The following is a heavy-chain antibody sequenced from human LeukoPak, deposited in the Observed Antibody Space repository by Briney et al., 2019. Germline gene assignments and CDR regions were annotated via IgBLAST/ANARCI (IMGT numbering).Heavy chain of an antibody. V-gene: IGHV4-4*02. CDR3: ARREDTGTVIWAFDI. CDR1: GDSISSTNW. D-gene: IGHD5-18*01. Sequence: SETLSLTCDVSGDSISSTNWWTWVRQTPGKGLEWIGEIYHSGFTNYDPSLKSRVSISVEKSKNQFSLQLNSVTAADTALYYCARREDTGTVIWAFDIWGQGTLVSVSS. CDR2: IYHSGFT. J-gene: IGHJ3*02.